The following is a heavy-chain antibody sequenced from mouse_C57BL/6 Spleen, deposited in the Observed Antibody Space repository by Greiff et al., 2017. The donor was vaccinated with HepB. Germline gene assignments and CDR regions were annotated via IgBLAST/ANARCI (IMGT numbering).Heavy chain of an antibody. D-gene: IGHD2-12*01. CDR1: GYAFSSYW. CDR3: ARPLYSFYAMDY. V-gene: IGHV1-80*01. Sequence: QVQLQQSGAELVKPGASVKISCKASGYAFSSYWMNWVKQRPGKGLEWIGQIYPGDGDTNYNGKFKGKATLTADKSSSTAYMQLSSLTSEDSALYFCARPLYSFYAMDYWGQGTSVTVSS. CDR2: IYPGDGDT. J-gene: IGHJ4*01.